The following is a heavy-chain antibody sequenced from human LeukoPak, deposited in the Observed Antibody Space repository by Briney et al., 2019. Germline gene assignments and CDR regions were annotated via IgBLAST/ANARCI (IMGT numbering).Heavy chain of an antibody. J-gene: IGHJ4*02. Sequence: GASVKVSCKXSGYTFTNYGISWVRQAPGQGLEWMGWINTYNGNTNYAQKFQGRVTMTTDTSTSTAYMELRSLRSDDTAVYYCARVVLDHYYDSSGYLGTLDYWGQGTLVTVSS. D-gene: IGHD3-22*01. CDR2: INTYNGNT. CDR3: ARVVLDHYYDSSGYLGTLDY. CDR1: GYTFTNYG. V-gene: IGHV1-18*01.